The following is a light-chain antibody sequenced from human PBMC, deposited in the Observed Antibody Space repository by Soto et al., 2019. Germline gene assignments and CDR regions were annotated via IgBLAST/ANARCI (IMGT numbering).Light chain of an antibody. CDR2: AAS. CDR3: QQSYTTPVYS. J-gene: IGKJ2*01. Sequence: DIQMTQSPSSLSASVGDRVTITCRASQNIIFYLNGYQQKIGKPPKLLISAASNLQSGVPSRFSGSGSGTDFTLTISNPQPEDFATYFGQQSYTTPVYSFGKGTKLEIK. V-gene: IGKV1-39*01. CDR1: QNIIFY.